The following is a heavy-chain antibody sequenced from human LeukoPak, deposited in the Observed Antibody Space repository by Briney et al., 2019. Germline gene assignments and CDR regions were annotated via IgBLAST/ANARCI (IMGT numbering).Heavy chain of an antibody. CDR3: ARPRLEYCSGGSCFDAFDI. D-gene: IGHD2-15*01. J-gene: IGHJ3*02. V-gene: IGHV3-30*02. CDR2: IRYDGSNK. CDR1: GFTFSSYV. Sequence: GGSLRLSCAASGFTFSSYVMRWVRQAPGKGLEWVAFIRYDGSNKYYADSVKGRFTISRDNSKNTLFLQMNSLTAEDTAIYSCARPRLEYCSGGSCFDAFDIWGQGTMVTVSS.